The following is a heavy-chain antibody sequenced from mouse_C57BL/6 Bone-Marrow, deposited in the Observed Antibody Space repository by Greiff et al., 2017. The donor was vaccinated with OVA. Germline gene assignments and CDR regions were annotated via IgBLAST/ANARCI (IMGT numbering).Heavy chain of an antibody. Sequence: QVQLQQSWAELVRPGASVKLSCKASGYTFTDYYISWVKQRPGQGLEWIARLYPGSGNIYYNEKFKGKATLTAEKSSSTANMQLSSLTSDDSAVYFCARSERLRDYFDYRGQGTTLTVSS. CDR1: GYTFTDYY. CDR2: LYPGSGNI. V-gene: IGHV1-76*01. J-gene: IGHJ2*01. D-gene: IGHD2-2*01. CDR3: ARSERLRDYFDY.